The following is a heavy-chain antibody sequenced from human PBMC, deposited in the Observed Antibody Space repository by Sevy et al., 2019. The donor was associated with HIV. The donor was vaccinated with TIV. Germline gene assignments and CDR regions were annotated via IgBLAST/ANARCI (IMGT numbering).Heavy chain of an antibody. CDR1: GFSISGYG. D-gene: IGHD3-16*01. CDR2: IWYDGTNK. Sequence: GGSLRLSCAASGFSISGYGMHWVRQAPGKGLEWVAVIWYDGTNKEYADSVKGRFTISRDNSKNTLYLQMNSLRAEDTAVYYCARESEGGFDYWGQGTLVTVSS. V-gene: IGHV3-33*01. CDR3: ARESEGGFDY. J-gene: IGHJ4*02.